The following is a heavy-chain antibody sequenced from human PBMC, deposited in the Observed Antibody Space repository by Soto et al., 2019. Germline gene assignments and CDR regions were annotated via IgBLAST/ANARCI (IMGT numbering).Heavy chain of an antibody. Sequence: TLRLSCAASGFTFSSYGMHWVRQAPGKGLEWVAVISYDGSNKYYADSVKGRFTISRDNSKNTLYLQMNSLRAEDTAVYYCAIAVAGTGYYGMDVWGQGTTVTVSS. J-gene: IGHJ6*02. CDR3: AIAVAGTGYYGMDV. V-gene: IGHV3-30*03. D-gene: IGHD6-19*01. CDR2: ISYDGSNK. CDR1: GFTFSSYG.